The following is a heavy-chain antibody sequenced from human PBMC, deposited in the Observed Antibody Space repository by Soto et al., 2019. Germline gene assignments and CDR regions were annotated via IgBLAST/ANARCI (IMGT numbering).Heavy chain of an antibody. CDR3: ARTGTTTWNY. V-gene: IGHV1-2*02. Sequence: GASVKVSCKASGYSFTGYYIHWVRQAPGQGLEWMGWINPDSGATNYAQNFQGRVTLTSDTSISTASMDLTSLTSDDTAVYYCARTGTTTWNYWGQGTLVTVSS. D-gene: IGHD1-7*01. CDR1: GYSFTGYY. J-gene: IGHJ4*02. CDR2: INPDSGAT.